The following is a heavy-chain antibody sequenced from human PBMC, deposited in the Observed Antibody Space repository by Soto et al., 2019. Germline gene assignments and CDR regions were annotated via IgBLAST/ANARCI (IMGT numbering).Heavy chain of an antibody. CDR2: IYYSGST. CDR1: GGSISSSSYY. Sequence: QLQLQESGPGLVKPSETLSLTCTVSGGSISSSSYYWGWIRQPPGKGLGWIGSIYYSGSTYYNPSLKSRVTISVDTSKNQFSLKLSSVTAADTAVYYCARASIAAARPYYFDYWGQGTLVTVSS. V-gene: IGHV4-39*01. D-gene: IGHD6-13*01. J-gene: IGHJ4*02. CDR3: ARASIAAARPYYFDY.